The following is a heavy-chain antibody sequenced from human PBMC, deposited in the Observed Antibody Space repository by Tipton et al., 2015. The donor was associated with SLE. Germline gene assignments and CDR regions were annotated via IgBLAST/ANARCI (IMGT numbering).Heavy chain of an antibody. CDR1: GASISSGGYY. Sequence: TLSPTCSVSGASISSGGYYWTWIRQHPGKGLEWIGYIYYSGSTYYNPSLKGRVTMSVDTSENQFSLKVHSVTAADTAVYYCARGSATWGSHWFDPWGQGTPVTVSS. V-gene: IGHV4-31*03. CDR2: IYYSGST. D-gene: IGHD7-27*01. J-gene: IGHJ5*02. CDR3: ARGSATWGSHWFDP.